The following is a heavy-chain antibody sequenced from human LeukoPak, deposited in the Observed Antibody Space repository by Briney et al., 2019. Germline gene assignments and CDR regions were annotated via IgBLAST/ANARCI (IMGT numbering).Heavy chain of an antibody. CDR3: DRKKDYGDYVDY. Sequence: SETLSLTCAVSGASISSGGYSWNWIRLPPGKGLEWIANIYHSGNTYYNPSLRSRVTISVDTSKNQFSLMLSSVTAADTALYYCDRKKDYGDYVDYWGQGTLVTVSS. J-gene: IGHJ4*02. V-gene: IGHV4-30-2*01. D-gene: IGHD4-17*01. CDR2: IYHSGNT. CDR1: GASISSGGYS.